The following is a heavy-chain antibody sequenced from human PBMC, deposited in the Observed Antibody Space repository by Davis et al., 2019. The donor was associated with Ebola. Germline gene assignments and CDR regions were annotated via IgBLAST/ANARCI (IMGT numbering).Heavy chain of an antibody. CDR2: INPNSGGS. CDR3: ARLSGLFSSSSGALFFDL. D-gene: IGHD6-6*01. CDR1: GYTFTGYY. J-gene: IGHJ2*01. V-gene: IGHV1-2*02. Sequence: ASVKVSCKASGYTFTGYYMYWVRQAPGQGLEWMGWINPNSGGSSYAQKFQGRVTMTSDTSISTVYMELDSLRFDDTALYFCARLSGLFSSSSGALFFDLWGRGTLVSVSS.